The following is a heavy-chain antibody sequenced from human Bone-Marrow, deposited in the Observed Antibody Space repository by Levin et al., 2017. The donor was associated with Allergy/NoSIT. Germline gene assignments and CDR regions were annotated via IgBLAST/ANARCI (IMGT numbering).Heavy chain of an antibody. CDR3: ARQGPVRFGEFLNWFDP. CDR1: GFSLSTSGVG. Sequence: SGPTLVKPTQTLTLTCTFSGFSLSTSGVGVGWIRQPPGKALEWLALIYWDDDKRYSPSLKSRLTITKDTSKNQVVLTMTNMDPVDTATYYCARQGPVRFGEFLNWFDPWGQGTLVTVSS. D-gene: IGHD3-10*01. V-gene: IGHV2-5*02. CDR2: IYWDDDK. J-gene: IGHJ5*02.